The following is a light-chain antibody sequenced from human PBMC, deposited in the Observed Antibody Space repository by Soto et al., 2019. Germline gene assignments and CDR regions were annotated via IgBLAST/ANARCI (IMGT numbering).Light chain of an antibody. V-gene: IGKV3-15*01. J-gene: IGKJ4*01. CDR3: QQYNNWPLN. Sequence: EIVMTQSPATLSVSPGERATLSCRASQSVSSNLAWYQQKPGQAPSLLIYGASTRATGIPARFSGSGSGTEFTLTISSLQSEDFAVYYCQQYNNWPLNFGGGTKVDIK. CDR1: QSVSSN. CDR2: GAS.